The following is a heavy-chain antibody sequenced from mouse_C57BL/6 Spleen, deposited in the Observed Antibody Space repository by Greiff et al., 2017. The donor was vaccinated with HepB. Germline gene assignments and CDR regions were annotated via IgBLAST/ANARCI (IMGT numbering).Heavy chain of an antibody. CDR3: ARSEQLRLRGDAMDY. Sequence: QVQLQQPGAELVKPGASVKLSCKASGYTFTSYWMHWVKQRPGQGLEWIGMIHPNSGSTNYNEKFKSKATLTVDKSSSTAYMQLSSLTSEDSAVYYCARSEQLRLRGDAMDYWGQGTSVTVSS. CDR1: GYTFTSYW. D-gene: IGHD3-2*02. CDR2: IHPNSGST. V-gene: IGHV1-64*01. J-gene: IGHJ4*01.